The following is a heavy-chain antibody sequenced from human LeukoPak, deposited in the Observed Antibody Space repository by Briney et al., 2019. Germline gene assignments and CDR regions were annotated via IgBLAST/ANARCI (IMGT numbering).Heavy chain of an antibody. CDR3: ARDGSGFYLYNYLDV. D-gene: IGHD6-25*01. J-gene: IGHJ6*03. Sequence: PGGSLRLSCAPSGVTFTDYSMNWVRQAPGKGLEWVAWINTGRSYTFYAESVKGGFSISRENVTNLLYLQMRSLGAEDPAVYYCARDGSGFYLYNYLDVWGKGTTVTVSS. V-gene: IGHV3-21*06. CDR2: INTGRSYT. CDR1: GVTFTDYS.